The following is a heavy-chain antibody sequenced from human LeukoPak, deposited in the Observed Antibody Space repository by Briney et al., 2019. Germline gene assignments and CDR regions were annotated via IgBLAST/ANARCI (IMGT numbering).Heavy chain of an antibody. CDR3: AKDLFGGITVLRGTIY. J-gene: IGHJ4*02. D-gene: IGHD3-10*01. Sequence: GRSLRLSCAASGFTFSSYGMHWVRQAPGKGLEWVSAISGSGGGTYYADSVKGRFTISRDNSKNTLYLQMNSLRAEDTAVYYCAKDLFGGITVLRGTIYWGQGTPVTVSS. CDR2: ISGSGGGT. CDR1: GFTFSSYG. V-gene: IGHV3-23*01.